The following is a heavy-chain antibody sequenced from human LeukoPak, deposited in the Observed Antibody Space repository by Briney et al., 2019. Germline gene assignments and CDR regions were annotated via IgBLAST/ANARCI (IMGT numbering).Heavy chain of an antibody. Sequence: EGSLRLSCTASGFTFSSYAMSWVRQAPGKGLDWVSAISGSGGSTYYADSVKGRFTISRDNSKNTLYLQMNSLRAEDTAVYYCAKDFRKYSNGPDYWGQGTLVTVSS. J-gene: IGHJ4*02. CDR3: AKDFRKYSNGPDY. D-gene: IGHD6-19*01. V-gene: IGHV3-23*01. CDR2: ISGSGGST. CDR1: GFTFSSYA.